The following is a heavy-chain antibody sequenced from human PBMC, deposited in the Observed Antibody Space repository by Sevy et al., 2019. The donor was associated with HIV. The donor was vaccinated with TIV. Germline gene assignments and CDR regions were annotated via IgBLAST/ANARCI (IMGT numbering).Heavy chain of an antibody. D-gene: IGHD6-13*01. Sequence: SETLSLTCAVYGGSISDYYWSWIRQPPGGGLEWIGEISHIGSTNYNPSLKSRVTMSLDTSTNQFSLKLKSMTAADTAVHYCARSIASVLPGPLGLFFRVYSNWFGPWGQGTLVTVSS. CDR1: GGSISDYY. V-gene: IGHV4-34*01. J-gene: IGHJ5*02. CDR3: ARSIASVLPGPLGLFFRVYSNWFGP. CDR2: ISHIGST.